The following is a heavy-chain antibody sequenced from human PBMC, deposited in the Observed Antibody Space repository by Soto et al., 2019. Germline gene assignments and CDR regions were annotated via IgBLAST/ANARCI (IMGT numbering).Heavy chain of an antibody. CDR3: ARRKRGNWLHAAFDI. J-gene: IGHJ3*02. CDR2: IIPIFGTA. CDR1: GGTFSSYA. Sequence: QVQLVQSGAEVKKPGSSVKVSCKASGGTFSSYAISWVRQAPGQGLEWMGGIIPIFGTANYAQKFQGRVTITADEPPSTAYMELSSLRSEDTAVYYCARRKRGNWLHAAFDIWGQGTMVTVSS. D-gene: IGHD5-18*01. V-gene: IGHV1-69*12.